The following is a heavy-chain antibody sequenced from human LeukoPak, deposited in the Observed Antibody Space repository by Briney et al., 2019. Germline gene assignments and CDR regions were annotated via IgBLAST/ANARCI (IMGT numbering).Heavy chain of an antibody. Sequence: SETLSLTCTVSGGSLSSRSHYWGWIRQPPGQGLEWIGSLSNSGNTYYNPSLKSRVTISVDTSKNEFSLKLSSVTAADTAVYYCASYGPLDAFDIWGQGTMVTVSS. CDR2: LSNSGNT. CDR3: ASYGPLDAFDI. V-gene: IGHV4-39*01. J-gene: IGHJ3*02. D-gene: IGHD3-10*01. CDR1: GGSLSSRSHY.